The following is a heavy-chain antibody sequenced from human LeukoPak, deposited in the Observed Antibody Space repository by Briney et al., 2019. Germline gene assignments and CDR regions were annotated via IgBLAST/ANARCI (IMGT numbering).Heavy chain of an antibody. D-gene: IGHD3-22*01. CDR1: GGSISIYY. CDR2: IYYSGST. J-gene: IGHJ5*02. V-gene: IGHV4-59*08. CDR3: ARLDSSGYYPPGRFDP. Sequence: SETLSLTCTVSGGSISIYYWSWIRQPPGKGLEWLGYIYYSGSTKYNHSLKSRVTISLDTSKKQFSLKLSSVTAADTAVYYCARLDSSGYYPPGRFDPWGQGTLVTVSS.